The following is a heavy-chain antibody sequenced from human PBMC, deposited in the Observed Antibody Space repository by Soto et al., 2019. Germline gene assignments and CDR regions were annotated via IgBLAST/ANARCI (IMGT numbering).Heavy chain of an antibody. CDR3: ARQDSGYDSLWGYYYYYMDV. CDR2: IYYSGST. D-gene: IGHD5-12*01. V-gene: IGHV4-39*01. J-gene: IGHJ6*03. CDR1: GVSISSSSYY. Sequence: PSETLSLTCTVSGVSISSSSYYWGWIRQPPGKGLEWIGSIYYSGSTYYNPSLKSRVTISVDTSKNQFSLKLSSVTAADTAVYYCARQDSGYDSLWGYYYYYMDVWGKGTTVTVSS.